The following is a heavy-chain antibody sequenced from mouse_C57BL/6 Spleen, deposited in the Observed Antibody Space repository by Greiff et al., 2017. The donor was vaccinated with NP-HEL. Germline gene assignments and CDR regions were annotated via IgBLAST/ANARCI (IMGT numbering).Heavy chain of an antibody. J-gene: IGHJ4*01. CDR3: ARGTRGAMDY. Sequence: EVKLVESGGGLVKPGGSLKLSCAASGFTFSDYGMHWVRQAPEKGLEWVAYISSGSSTIYYADTVKGRFTISRDNAKNTLFLQMTSLRSEDTAMYYRARGTRGAMDYWGQGTSVTVSS. V-gene: IGHV5-17*01. CDR2: ISSGSSTI. D-gene: IGHD3-3*01. CDR1: GFTFSDYG.